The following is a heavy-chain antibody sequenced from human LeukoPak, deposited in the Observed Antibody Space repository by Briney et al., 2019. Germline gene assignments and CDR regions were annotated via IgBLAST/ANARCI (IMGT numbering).Heavy chain of an antibody. Sequence: PSETLSLTCAVYGGSFSGYYWSWIRQPPGKGLEWIGEINHSGSTNYNPSLKSRVTMSVDTSKNQFSLKLSSVTAADTAVYYCARGGLGLTSITMVRTNWFDPWGQGTLVTVSS. CDR3: ARGGLGLTSITMVRTNWFDP. D-gene: IGHD3-10*01. J-gene: IGHJ5*02. CDR1: GGSFSGYY. V-gene: IGHV4-34*01. CDR2: INHSGST.